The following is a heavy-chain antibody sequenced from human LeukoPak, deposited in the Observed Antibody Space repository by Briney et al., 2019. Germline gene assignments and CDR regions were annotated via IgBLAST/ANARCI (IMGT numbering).Heavy chain of an antibody. D-gene: IGHD1-1*01. V-gene: IGHV3-15*01. CDR3: TTPIRNDVDFDY. CDR1: GFTFSNYG. J-gene: IGHJ4*02. Sequence: GGSLRLSCAASGFTFSNYGIHWVRQAPGKGLEWVGRIKSKTDGGTTDYAAPVKGRFTISRDDSKNTLYLQMNSLKTEDTAVYYCTTPIRNDVDFDYWGQGTLVTVSS. CDR2: IKSKTDGGTT.